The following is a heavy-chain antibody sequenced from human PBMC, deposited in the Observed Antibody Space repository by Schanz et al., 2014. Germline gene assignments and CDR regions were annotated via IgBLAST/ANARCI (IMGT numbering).Heavy chain of an antibody. Sequence: EVQLLESGGGLVQPGGSLRLSCETSGFTFSNHAMSWVRQAPGKGLEWVSCIRGSGGSTLYADSVQGRFTISRDDSKNMLYLQMNSLRAEDTAVYYCAKVWKDHRIAGRPGWSDGMDVWGQGTTVTVSS. D-gene: IGHD6-6*01. CDR3: AKVWKDHRIAGRPGWSDGMDV. CDR1: GFTFSNHA. V-gene: IGHV3-23*01. J-gene: IGHJ6*02. CDR2: IRGSGGST.